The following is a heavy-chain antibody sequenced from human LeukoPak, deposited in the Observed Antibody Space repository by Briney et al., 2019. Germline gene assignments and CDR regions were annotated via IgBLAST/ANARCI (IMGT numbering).Heavy chain of an antibody. Sequence: ASVKVSCKASGYTFTSYYMHWVRQAPGQGLEWMGIINPSGGSTSYAQKFQGRVTMTRDMSTSTVYMELSSLRSEDTAVYYCAREIRDGSGDQNWFDPWGRGTLVTVSS. CDR3: AREIRDGSGDQNWFDP. CDR2: INPSGGST. V-gene: IGHV1-46*01. D-gene: IGHD3-10*01. CDR1: GYTFTSYY. J-gene: IGHJ5*02.